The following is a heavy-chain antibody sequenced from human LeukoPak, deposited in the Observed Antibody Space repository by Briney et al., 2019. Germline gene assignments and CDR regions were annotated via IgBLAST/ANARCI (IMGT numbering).Heavy chain of an antibody. D-gene: IGHD2-15*01. CDR1: GGSISSYY. CDR2: IYYSGST. V-gene: IGHV4-59*01. Sequence: SETLSLTCTVSGGSISSYYWSWIRQPPGKGLEWIGYIYYSGSTNHNPSLKSRVTISVDTSKSQFSLKLSSVTAADTAVYYCARVWGDYSCYYYGMDVWGQGTTVTVSS. CDR3: ARVWGDYSCYYYGMDV. J-gene: IGHJ6*02.